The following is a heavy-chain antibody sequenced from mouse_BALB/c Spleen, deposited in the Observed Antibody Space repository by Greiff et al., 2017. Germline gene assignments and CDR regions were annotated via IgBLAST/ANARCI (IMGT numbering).Heavy chain of an antibody. CDR2: IWGGGST. CDR3: ARNSGAGDGYQFVY. Sequence: VKLMESGPGLVAPSQSLSITCTVSGFSLSRYSVHWVRQPPGKGLEWLGMIWGGGSTDYNSALKSRLSISKDNSKSQVFLKMNSLQTDDTAMYYCARNSGAGDGYQFVYWGQGTLVTVSA. J-gene: IGHJ3*01. V-gene: IGHV2-6-4*01. D-gene: IGHD2-3*01. CDR1: GFSLSRYS.